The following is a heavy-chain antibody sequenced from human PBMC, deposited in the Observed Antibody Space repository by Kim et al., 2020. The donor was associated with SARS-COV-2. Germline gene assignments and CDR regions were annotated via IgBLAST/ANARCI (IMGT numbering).Heavy chain of an antibody. J-gene: IGHJ4*02. D-gene: IGHD4-17*01. CDR3: ARGATYAAYYFDY. CDR1: GYSFASFW. CDR2: IYPGDSDT. V-gene: IGHV5-51*01. Sequence: GESLKISCKGSGYSFASFWIAWVRQMPGKGLEWMGIIYPGDSDTRYSPSFQGQVTISTDKSINTAYLQWSSLKASDTAMYYCARGATYAAYYFDYWGQGTLVTVSS.